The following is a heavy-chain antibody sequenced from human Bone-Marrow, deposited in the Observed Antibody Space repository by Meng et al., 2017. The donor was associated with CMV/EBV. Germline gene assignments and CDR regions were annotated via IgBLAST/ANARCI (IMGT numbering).Heavy chain of an antibody. J-gene: IGHJ5*02. CDR1: GGSFSGYY. V-gene: IGHV4-34*01. CDR2: INHSGST. Sequence: LRLSCAVYGGSFSGYYWSWIRQPPGKGLEWIGEINHSGSTNYNPSLKSRVTISVDTSKDQFSLKLSSVTAADTAVYYCARGGAYLRNWFDPWGQGNLVTVAS. D-gene: IGHD1-26*01. CDR3: ARGGAYLRNWFDP.